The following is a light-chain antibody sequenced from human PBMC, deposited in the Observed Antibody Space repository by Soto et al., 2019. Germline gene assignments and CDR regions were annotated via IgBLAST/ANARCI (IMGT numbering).Light chain of an antibody. CDR1: QSVSSY. Sequence: EIVLTQSPATLSLSPGERATLSCRASQSVSSYLAWYQQKPGQAPSILIYDASNRATGIPARFSGSGSGIDLTLTISSLESEYFAVYFCQHLDSWLMTFGQGTRREIK. V-gene: IGKV3-11*01. CDR2: DAS. CDR3: QHLDSWLMT. J-gene: IGKJ5*01.